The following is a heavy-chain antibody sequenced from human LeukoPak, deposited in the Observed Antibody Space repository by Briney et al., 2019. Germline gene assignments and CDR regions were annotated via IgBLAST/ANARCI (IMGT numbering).Heavy chain of an antibody. CDR1: GGSISSSNYY. Sequence: SETLSLTCTVSGGSISSSNYYWGWIRQPPGKGLEWIGSISYSGSTYYNPSLKSRVTISVDMSKNQFSLKLTSVTAADTAVYYCARDRGGATTGWFDPWGQGTLVTVSS. V-gene: IGHV4-39*07. D-gene: IGHD1-26*01. CDR2: ISYSGST. J-gene: IGHJ5*02. CDR3: ARDRGGATTGWFDP.